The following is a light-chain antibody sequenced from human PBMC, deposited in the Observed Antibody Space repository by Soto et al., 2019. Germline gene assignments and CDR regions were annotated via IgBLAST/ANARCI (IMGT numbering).Light chain of an antibody. Sequence: VLTKSLDTRSLSPRQRPTLSYKSSQSVTNNHLVWYQQMPGQAPRLLIGGASRRATGVPDRFTGSGSGTDFYLTIDRLEPEDAAMYYCQQYATSPRTFGGGTKVDIK. CDR3: QQYATSPRT. CDR1: QSVTNNH. J-gene: IGKJ4*01. CDR2: GAS. V-gene: IGKV3-20*01.